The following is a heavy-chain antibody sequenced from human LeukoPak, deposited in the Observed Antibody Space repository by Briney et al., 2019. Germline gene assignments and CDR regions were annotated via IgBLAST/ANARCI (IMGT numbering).Heavy chain of an antibody. D-gene: IGHD3-22*01. J-gene: IGHJ6*03. CDR2: IIPILGIA. CDR1: GGTFSSYT. Sequence: SVKVSCKASGGTFSSYTISWVRQAPGQGLEWMGRIIPILGIANYAQKFQGRVTITADKSTSTAYMELSSLRSAETAVYYCAREPYYYDSSGNYYYYYYMDVWGKGTTVTVSS. V-gene: IGHV1-69*10. CDR3: AREPYYYDSSGNYYYYYYMDV.